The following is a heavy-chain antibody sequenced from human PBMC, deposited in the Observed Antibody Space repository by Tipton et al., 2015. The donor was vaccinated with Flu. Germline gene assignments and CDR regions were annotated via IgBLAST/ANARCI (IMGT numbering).Heavy chain of an antibody. CDR2: IKSKTDGGTT. CDR1: GFTFSNAW. CDR3: TTDRNSDFWSGYYTPQVVDY. J-gene: IGHJ4*02. V-gene: IGHV3-15*01. D-gene: IGHD3-3*01. Sequence: SLRLSCAASGFTFSNAWMSWVRQAPGKGLEWVGRIKSKTDGGTTDYAAPVKGRFTISRDDSKNTLYLQMNSLKTEDTAVYYCTTDRNSDFWSGYYTPQVVDYWGQGTLVTVSS.